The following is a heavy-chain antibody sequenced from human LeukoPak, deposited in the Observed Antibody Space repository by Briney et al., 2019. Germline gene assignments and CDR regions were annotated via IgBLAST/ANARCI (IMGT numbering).Heavy chain of an antibody. J-gene: IGHJ5*02. CDR1: GYAFTTYG. CDR3: ARTGGDRAEP. CDR2: ISANSGAP. D-gene: IGHD2-21*01. Sequence: ASVRVSSKASGYAFTTYGTSWVRQAPELGLEWMGWISANSGAPKYTQRLQGRVAINTDPTRNTAYIDLRSLTLDDTPIYYCARTGGDRAEPWGQGSLVTVAS. V-gene: IGHV1-18*01.